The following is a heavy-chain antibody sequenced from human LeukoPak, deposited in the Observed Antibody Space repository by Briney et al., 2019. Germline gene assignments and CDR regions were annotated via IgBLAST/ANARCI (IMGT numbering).Heavy chain of an antibody. CDR3: ARHGSGSGSFSFFFDY. D-gene: IGHD3-10*01. V-gene: IGHV4-39*01. CDR2: VHDSGNT. J-gene: IGHJ4*02. Sequence: PSETLSLTCTVSSGSISSSNYYWGWIRQPPGKGLEWIGTVHDSGNTYYNSSPKSRLTISVDTSKHQFSLKLNSVTAADTAVYYCARHGSGSGSFSFFFDYWGQGTLVTVSS. CDR1: SGSISSSNYY.